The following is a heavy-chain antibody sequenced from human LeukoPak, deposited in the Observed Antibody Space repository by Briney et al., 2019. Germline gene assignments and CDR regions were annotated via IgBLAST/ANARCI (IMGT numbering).Heavy chain of an antibody. V-gene: IGHV4-59*01. Sequence: SETLSLTCTAPGGSISSYYWSWIRQPPGKGLEWIGYIYYSGSTNYNPSLKSRVTISVDTSKNQFSLKLSSVTAADTAVYYCARIAVAGTDWFDPWGQGTLVTVSS. CDR1: GGSISSYY. CDR3: ARIAVAGTDWFDP. J-gene: IGHJ5*02. CDR2: IYYSGST. D-gene: IGHD6-19*01.